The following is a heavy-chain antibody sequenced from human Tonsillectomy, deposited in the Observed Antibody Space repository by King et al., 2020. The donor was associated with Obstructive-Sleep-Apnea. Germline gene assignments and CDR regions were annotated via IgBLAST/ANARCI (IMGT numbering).Heavy chain of an antibody. Sequence: QLQESGPGLVKPSQTLSLTCAVSGGSISSSGYSWSWIRQPPGKGLEWIGYIYYSGSTYYNPSLKSRVTISVDTSKNQFSLKLSSVTAADTAVYYCARDRYDLWSGSVHGWFDPWGQGTLVTVSS. J-gene: IGHJ5*02. CDR3: ARDRYDLWSGSVHGWFDP. CDR1: GGSISSSGYS. CDR2: IYYSGST. D-gene: IGHD3-3*01. V-gene: IGHV4-30-4*07.